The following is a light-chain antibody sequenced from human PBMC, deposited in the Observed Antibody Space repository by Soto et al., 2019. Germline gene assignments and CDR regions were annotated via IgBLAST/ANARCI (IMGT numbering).Light chain of an antibody. V-gene: IGLV2-14*01. CDR1: SSDVGGYNY. J-gene: IGLJ1*01. CDR2: DVS. Sequence: QSALTQPASGSGSPGQSITISCTGTSSDVGGYNYVSWYQQHPGKAPKLMIYDVSNRPSGVSNRFSGSKSGNTASLTISGLQAEDEADYYCSSYTSSSLDVFGAGTKVTVL. CDR3: SSYTSSSLDV.